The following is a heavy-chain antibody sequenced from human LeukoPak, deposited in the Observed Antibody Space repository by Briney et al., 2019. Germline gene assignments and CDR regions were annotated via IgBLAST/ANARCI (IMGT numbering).Heavy chain of an antibody. D-gene: IGHD3-22*01. J-gene: IGHJ4*02. CDR2: IWYDGSKK. CDR3: ARGYYDRSGYFYFDS. Sequence: GGSLRLSCAASGFTFTNFGLHWVRQAPGKGLEWVAVIWYDGSKKYYADSVKGRFTISRDNSKNTLYLQMNSLRADDTSVYYCARGYYDRSGYFYFDSWGQGTLVTVSS. V-gene: IGHV3-33*01. CDR1: GFTFTNFG.